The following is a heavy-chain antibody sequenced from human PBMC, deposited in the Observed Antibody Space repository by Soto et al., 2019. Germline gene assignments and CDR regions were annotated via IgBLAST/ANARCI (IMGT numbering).Heavy chain of an antibody. V-gene: IGHV3-48*03. CDR1: GFDFRSYE. Sequence: GESLKISCVASGFDFRSYEMNWVRKAPGKGLEWVSNIRANDESIYYADSVKGRVSVSRDNAKNSLFLEMNSLRVDDTAVYYCARETLRDAIDIWGQGTMVTVSS. CDR3: ARETLRDAIDI. J-gene: IGHJ3*02. D-gene: IGHD2-21*02. CDR2: IRANDESI.